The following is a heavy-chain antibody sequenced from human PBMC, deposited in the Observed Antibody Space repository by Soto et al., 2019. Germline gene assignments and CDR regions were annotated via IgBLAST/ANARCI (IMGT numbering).Heavy chain of an antibody. CDR1: GYSFATYY. CDR3: ATVVQESGAFDI. D-gene: IGHD2-2*01. Sequence: GASVKVSCKTSGYSFATYYMHWVRQAPGQGLEWMGIINPSGGSTSYAPKFQGRVTMTRDTSTSTVYMELSSLRSEDTAVYYSATVVQESGAFDIWGQGTMVTVS. J-gene: IGHJ3*02. CDR2: INPSGGST. V-gene: IGHV1-46*03.